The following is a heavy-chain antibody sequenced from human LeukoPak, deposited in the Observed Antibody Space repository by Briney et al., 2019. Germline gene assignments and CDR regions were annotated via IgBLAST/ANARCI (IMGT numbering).Heavy chain of an antibody. D-gene: IGHD3-22*01. CDR2: IDWDDDK. CDR3: VGVNYYDTSLGFA. J-gene: IGHJ4*02. CDR1: GFSLSTRGMC. V-gene: IGHV2-70*11. Sequence: SGPTLVNPTQTLTLTCTFSGFSLSTRGMCVSWIRQPPGKALEWLARIDWDDDKYYSTSLKTRLTISKDTSKNQVVLTVTNMDPVDTATYYCVGVNYYDTSLGFAWGQGTLVTVSS.